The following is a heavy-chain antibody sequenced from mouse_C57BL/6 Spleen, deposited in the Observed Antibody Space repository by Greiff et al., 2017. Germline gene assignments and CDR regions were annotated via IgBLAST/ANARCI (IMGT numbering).Heavy chain of an antibody. Sequence: EVQLVESGGGLVQPKGSLKLSCAASGFSFNTYAMNWVRQAPGKGLEWVARIRSKSNNYATYYADSVKDRFTISRDDSESMLYLQMNNLKTEDTAMYYCVRGSSYAWFAYWGKGTLVTVSA. CDR1: GFSFNTYA. CDR2: IRSKSNNYAT. D-gene: IGHD1-1*01. V-gene: IGHV10-1*01. J-gene: IGHJ3*01. CDR3: VRGSSYAWFAY.